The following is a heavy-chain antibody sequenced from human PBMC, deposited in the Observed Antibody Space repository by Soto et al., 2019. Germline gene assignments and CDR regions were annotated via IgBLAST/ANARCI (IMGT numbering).Heavy chain of an antibody. CDR2: IYSGGST. J-gene: IGHJ4*02. V-gene: IGHV3-53*01. CDR3: ARVRRANYYDSSGYPDY. Sequence: GGSLRLSCAASGFTVSSNYMSWVRQAPGKGLEWVSVIYSGGSTYYADSVKGRFTISRDNSKNTLYLQMNSLRAEDTAVYYCARVRRANYYDSSGYPDYWGQGTLVTVSS. CDR1: GFTVSSNY. D-gene: IGHD3-22*01.